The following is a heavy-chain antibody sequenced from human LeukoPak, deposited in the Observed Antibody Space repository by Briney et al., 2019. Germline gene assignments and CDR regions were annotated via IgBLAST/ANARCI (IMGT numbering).Heavy chain of an antibody. D-gene: IGHD6-19*01. CDR3: ARDAEQWLFAFDI. CDR2: ISSSGSTI. V-gene: IGHV3-48*04. Sequence: GSLRLSCAASGFTVSSNYMNWVRQAPGKGLEWVSYISSSGSTIYYADSVKGRFTISRDNAKNSLYLQMNSLRAEDTAVYYCARDAEQWLFAFDIWGQGTMVTVSS. CDR1: GFTVSSNY. J-gene: IGHJ3*02.